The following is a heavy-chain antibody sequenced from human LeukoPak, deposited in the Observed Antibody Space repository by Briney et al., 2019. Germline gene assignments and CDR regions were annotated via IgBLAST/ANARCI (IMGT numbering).Heavy chain of an antibody. CDR2: IYTSGST. J-gene: IGHJ6*03. CDR3: AREWEWINTILWDNSYYYMDV. Sequence: SETLSLTCTVSGGSISSYYWSWIRQPAGKGLEWIGRIYTSGSTNYNPSLKSRVTMSVDTSKNQFSLKLSSVTAADRAVYYCAREWEWINTILWDNSYYYMDVWGKGTTVTVSS. V-gene: IGHV4-4*07. D-gene: IGHD3-3*01. CDR1: GGSISSYY.